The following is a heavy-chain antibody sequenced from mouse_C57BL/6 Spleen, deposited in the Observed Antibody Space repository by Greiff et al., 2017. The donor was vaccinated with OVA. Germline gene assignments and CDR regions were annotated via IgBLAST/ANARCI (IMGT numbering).Heavy chain of an antibody. J-gene: IGHJ4*01. V-gene: IGHV1-64*01. CDR1: GYTFTSYW. CDR3: ARSYYGKGYAMDY. Sequence: QVQLQQPGAELVKPGASVKLSCKASGYTFTSYWMHWVKQRPGQGLEWIGMIHPNSGSTNYNEKFKSKATLTVDKSSSTAYMQRSSLRSEDSAVYYGARSYYGKGYAMDYWGKGTSVTGSS. CDR2: IHPNSGST. D-gene: IGHD2-10*01.